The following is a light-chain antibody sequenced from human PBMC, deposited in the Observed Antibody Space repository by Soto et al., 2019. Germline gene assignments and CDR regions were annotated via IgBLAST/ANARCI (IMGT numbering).Light chain of an antibody. J-gene: IGKJ3*01. CDR1: QGISSY. Sequence: AIRMTQSPSSFSASTGDRVTITCRASQGISSYLAWYQQKPGKAPKLLIYAASTLQSGVPSRFSGSGSGTDFTLTISCLQSEDFATYYCQQYYSYPRNPFGPGTKVDI. CDR3: QQYYSYPRNP. V-gene: IGKV1-8*01. CDR2: AAS.